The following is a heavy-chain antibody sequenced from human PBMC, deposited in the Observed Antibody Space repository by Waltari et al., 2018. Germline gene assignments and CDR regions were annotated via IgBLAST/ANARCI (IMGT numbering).Heavy chain of an antibody. CDR2: IYSGGST. D-gene: IGHD3-22*01. J-gene: IGHJ3*02. CDR1: GFTFSDSP. V-gene: IGHV3-66*02. CDR3: AGRYSDSSGYGAFDI. Sequence: EVQLVESGGNLVQPGGSLRLSCAASGFTFSDSPMSWVRQAPGKGLEWVSVIYSGGSTYYADSVKGRFTISRDNSKNTLYLQMNSLRSEDTAVYYCAGRYSDSSGYGAFDIWGQGTMVTVSS.